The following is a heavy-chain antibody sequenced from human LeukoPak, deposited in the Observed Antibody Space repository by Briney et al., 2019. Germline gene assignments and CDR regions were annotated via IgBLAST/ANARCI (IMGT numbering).Heavy chain of an antibody. J-gene: IGHJ4*02. CDR2: INPSGGST. Sequence: ASVKVSCKASGYTFTSYYMHWVRQAPGQGLEWMGIINPSGGSTSYAQKFQGRVTMTRDTSKNQFSLKLSSVTAADTAVYYCARAHAAAGNLAFDYWGQGTLVTVSS. V-gene: IGHV1-46*01. CDR1: GYTFTSYY. CDR3: ARAHAAAGNLAFDY. D-gene: IGHD6-13*01.